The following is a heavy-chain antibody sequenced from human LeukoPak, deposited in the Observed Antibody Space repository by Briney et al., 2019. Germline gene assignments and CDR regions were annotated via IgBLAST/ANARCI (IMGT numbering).Heavy chain of an antibody. CDR2: ISYDGSNK. Sequence: GGSLTLSCAASGFTFSSYGMHWVRQAPGKGLEWEAVISYDGSNKYYADSVKGRFTISRDNYKNTLYLQMNSLRAEDTAVYYCARDNYGDYLRAFDYWGQGTLVTVCS. D-gene: IGHD4-17*01. V-gene: IGHV3-30*04. CDR3: ARDNYGDYLRAFDY. CDR1: GFTFSSYG. J-gene: IGHJ4*02.